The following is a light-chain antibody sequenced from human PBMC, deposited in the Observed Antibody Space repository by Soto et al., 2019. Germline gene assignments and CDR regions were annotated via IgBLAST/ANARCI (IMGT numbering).Light chain of an antibody. V-gene: IGKV1-39*01. CDR3: QQSHGIPYT. Sequence: DIQMTQSPSSLSASVGDRVTITCRASQTISTYLNWYQQEPGKAPKLLIYAASSLQSGVPSRFSGSGYGTDFTLTISSLKPEDFAAYYCQQSHGIPYTFGQGTKLEIK. CDR2: AAS. CDR1: QTISTY. J-gene: IGKJ2*01.